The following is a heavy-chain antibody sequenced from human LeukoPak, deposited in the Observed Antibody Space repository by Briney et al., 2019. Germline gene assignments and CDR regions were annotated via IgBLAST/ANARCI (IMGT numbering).Heavy chain of an antibody. Sequence: GGSLRLSCAASGFTFSSYAMHWVRQAPGKGLEWVAVISYDGSNKYYADSVKGRFTISRDNSKNTLYLQMNSLRAEDTAVYYCARARTALVVVTAPPDYWGQGTLVTVSS. CDR3: ARARTALVVVTAPPDY. CDR2: ISYDGSNK. CDR1: GFTFSSYA. J-gene: IGHJ4*02. D-gene: IGHD2-21*02. V-gene: IGHV3-30*04.